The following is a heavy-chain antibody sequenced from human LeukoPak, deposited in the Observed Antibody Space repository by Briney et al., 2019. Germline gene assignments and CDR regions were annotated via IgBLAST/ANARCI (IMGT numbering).Heavy chain of an antibody. CDR1: GYIYTSYW. J-gene: IGHJ4*02. D-gene: IGHD5-12*01. Sequence: GESLKISCNSSGYIYTSYWIGWVRQMPGKGLEWMGIIYPGDSDTRYSPSFQGQVTISADKSISTAYLQWSSLKASDTAMYYCARQGGYDYFNYWGQGTLVTVSS. CDR2: IYPGDSDT. CDR3: ARQGGYDYFNY. V-gene: IGHV5-51*01.